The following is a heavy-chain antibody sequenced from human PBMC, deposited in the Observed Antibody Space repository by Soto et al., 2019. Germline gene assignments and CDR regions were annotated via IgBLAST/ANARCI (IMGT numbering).Heavy chain of an antibody. CDR1: GFRFEDYA. Sequence: EVQLVESGGGLVQPGRSLRLSCAASGFRFEDYAMHWVRQAPGKGLEWVSGIAWNSDIIGYADSVKCRFTISRDNGKNSRYLQMNSRRPEETALYYCAKDHYGSAIYGMDVWGQGTTVTVSS. CDR2: IAWNSDII. D-gene: IGHD3-10*01. V-gene: IGHV3-9*01. CDR3: AKDHYGSAIYGMDV. J-gene: IGHJ6*02.